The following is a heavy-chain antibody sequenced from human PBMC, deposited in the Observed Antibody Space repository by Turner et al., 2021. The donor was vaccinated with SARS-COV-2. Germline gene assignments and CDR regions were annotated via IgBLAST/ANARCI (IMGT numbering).Heavy chain of an antibody. CDR2: ISSSGSTR. CDR1: GFSFSDYY. CDR3: ARDQYVWSGSDYYGMDV. J-gene: IGHJ6*02. Sequence: VQLVESGGGLVKPGGSLRLSCAASGFSFSDYYMICLRQAQGKGLEWVSYISSSGSTRYYADSVKGRFTISRDNAKNSLYLQMNSLRAEDTAVYYCARDQYVWSGSDYYGMDVWGQGTTVTVSS. D-gene: IGHD3-3*01. V-gene: IGHV3-11*01.